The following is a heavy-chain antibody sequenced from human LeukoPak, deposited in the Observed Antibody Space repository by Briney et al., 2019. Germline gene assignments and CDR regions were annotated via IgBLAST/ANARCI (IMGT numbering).Heavy chain of an antibody. CDR2: IYYSGST. V-gene: IGHV4-59*12. CDR3: AREGGLDYYDSSGPHDY. D-gene: IGHD3-22*01. J-gene: IGHJ4*02. Sequence: PSETLSLTCTVSGGSISSYYWSWIRQPPGKGLEWIGYIYYSGSTNYNPSLKSRVTISVDTSKNQFSLKLSSVTAADTAVYYCAREGGLDYYDSSGPHDYWGQGTLVTVSS. CDR1: GGSISSYY.